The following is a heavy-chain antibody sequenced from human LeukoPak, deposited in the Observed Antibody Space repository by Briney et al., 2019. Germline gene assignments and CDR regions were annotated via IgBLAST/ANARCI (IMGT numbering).Heavy chain of an antibody. J-gene: IGHJ4*02. Sequence: ASLKVSCKTSGYTFSSYGIGWVRQAPGQGLDLMGWIRAYTENTSYAHKFQGRVLMTTDRSTNSASLELRSLRSDDTAVYYCARLGPESSEHFDHWGQGTLVTVSS. V-gene: IGHV1-18*04. CDR3: ARLGPESSEHFDH. CDR2: IRAYTENT. D-gene: IGHD6-19*01. CDR1: GYTFSSYG.